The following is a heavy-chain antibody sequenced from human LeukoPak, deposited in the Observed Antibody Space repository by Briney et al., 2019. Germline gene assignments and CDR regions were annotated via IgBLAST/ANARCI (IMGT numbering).Heavy chain of an antibody. J-gene: IGHJ4*02. CDR1: GGSISSYY. CDR2: INYSGST. V-gene: IGHV4-59*01. Sequence: SETLSLTCTVSGGSISSYYWSWIRRPAGKGLEWNGYINYSGSTNYNPSLKSRVTISVDTSKNQFSLKLSSVTAADTAVYYCARALRWLQNWGGGFDYWGQGTLVTVSS. CDR3: ARALRWLQNWGGGFDY. D-gene: IGHD5-24*01.